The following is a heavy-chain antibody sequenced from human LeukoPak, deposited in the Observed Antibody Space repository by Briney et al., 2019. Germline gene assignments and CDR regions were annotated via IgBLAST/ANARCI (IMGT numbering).Heavy chain of an antibody. CDR3: ARHGYYGNDYFDY. D-gene: IGHD3-3*01. CDR2: ISYSGST. CDR1: GGSISSSSYY. V-gene: IGHV4-39*01. J-gene: IGHJ4*02. Sequence: PSETLSLTCTVSGGSISSSSYYWGWIRQPPGKGLEWIGSISYSGSTYYNPSLKSRVTISVDTSKNQFSLRLSSVTAADTAVYCCARHGYYGNDYFDYWGQGTLVTVSS.